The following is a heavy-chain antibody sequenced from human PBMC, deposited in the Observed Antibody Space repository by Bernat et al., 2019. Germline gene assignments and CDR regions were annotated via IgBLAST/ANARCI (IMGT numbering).Heavy chain of an antibody. CDR3: TTEGITMVSSGYDY. D-gene: IGHD3-10*01. V-gene: IGHV3-15*07. Sequence: EVQLVESGGGLVKPGGSLRLSCAASGFTFSKAWMNWVRQAPGKGLEWVGRIRAKTDGGTTDYAAPVKGRFTISRDDSKNTLYLQMNSLKTEDTALYDCTTEGITMVSSGYDYWGQGTLVTVSS. J-gene: IGHJ4*02. CDR2: IRAKTDGGTT. CDR1: GFTFSKAW.